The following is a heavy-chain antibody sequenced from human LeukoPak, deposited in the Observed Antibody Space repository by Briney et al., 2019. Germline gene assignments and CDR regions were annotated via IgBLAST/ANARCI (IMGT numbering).Heavy chain of an antibody. J-gene: IGHJ3*02. Sequence: SETLSLTCAVSGYSISSGYYWGWIRQPPGKGLEWIGDINHSGTTSCNPFLKSRVTISVDTSKNQFSLKLSSVTAADTAVYYCARYFYSPGAFDNWGQGTMVTVSS. CDR3: ARYFYSPGAFDN. V-gene: IGHV4-38-2*01. CDR1: GYSISSGYY. CDR2: INHSGTT. D-gene: IGHD2/OR15-2a*01.